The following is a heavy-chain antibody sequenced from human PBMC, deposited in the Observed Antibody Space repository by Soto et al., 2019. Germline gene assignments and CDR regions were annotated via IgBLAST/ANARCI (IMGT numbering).Heavy chain of an antibody. Sequence: QVQLVESGGGLVKPGGSLRLSCAASGFTFSDYYMSWIRQAPGKGREWVSYISSSSTYTNYADSVKGRFTISRDNAKNSLYLQMNSLRAEDTAVYYCASLPMVGTTYFQHWGQGTLVTVSS. CDR3: ASLPMVGTTYFQH. J-gene: IGHJ1*01. CDR1: GFTFSDYY. D-gene: IGHD1-26*01. CDR2: ISSSSTYT. V-gene: IGHV3-11*06.